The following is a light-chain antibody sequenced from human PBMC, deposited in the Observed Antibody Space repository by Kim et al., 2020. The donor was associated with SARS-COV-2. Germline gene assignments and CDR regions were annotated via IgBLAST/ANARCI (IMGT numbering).Light chain of an antibody. CDR2: GKN. V-gene: IGLV3-19*01. CDR1: SLRKYH. J-gene: IGLJ3*02. Sequence: ALGQTVRITCQGDSLRKYHASWYQQKPGQAPVLVMYGKNNVRPGVAPGRFAGTKGGNTALMTTAGEEVEEEDDYYSGPGDNNDSGVFGGGTQLTVL. CDR3: SGPGDNNDSGV.